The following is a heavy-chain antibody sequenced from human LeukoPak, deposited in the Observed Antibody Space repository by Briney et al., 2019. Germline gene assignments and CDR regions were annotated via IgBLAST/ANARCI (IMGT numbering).Heavy chain of an antibody. D-gene: IGHD4-17*01. CDR3: ATTTVTTPDY. V-gene: IGHV3-23*01. CDR2: VSGSDGGT. Sequence: TGGSLRLSCAASGFTVSRHTMRWVRQAPGKWLEWVSSVSGSDGGTFYADSVKGRFTISRDSSKNTLYLQMNSLRAEDTAVYYCATTTVTTPDYWGQGTLVTVSS. J-gene: IGHJ4*02. CDR1: GFTVSRHT.